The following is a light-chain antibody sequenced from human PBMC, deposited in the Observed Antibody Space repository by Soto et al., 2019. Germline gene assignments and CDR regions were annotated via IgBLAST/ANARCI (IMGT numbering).Light chain of an antibody. J-gene: IGKJ1*01. CDR2: GAA. CDR1: QSVFSS. V-gene: IGKV3-15*01. Sequence: VLTQSPATLSVSPGERATLSCRASQSVFSSLAWYQQKPGQAPRLLIYGAATWATGIPGRFSGSGSGTEFTLTISSLQSEDFAVYYCQQYHNWPAFGQGTKV. CDR3: QQYHNWPA.